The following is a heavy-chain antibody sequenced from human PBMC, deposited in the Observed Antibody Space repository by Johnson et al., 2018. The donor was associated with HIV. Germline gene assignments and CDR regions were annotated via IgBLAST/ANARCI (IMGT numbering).Heavy chain of an antibody. V-gene: IGHV3-66*01. Sequence: VQLVESGGGLVQPGGSLRLSCAASGFTFSSYAMSWVRQAPGKGLEWVSVIYSGGNTYYTYSVKGRFTISRDNSDNTMYLQMNSLRDEDTAVYYCARAPHDAFDVWGQGTMVTVSS. CDR1: GFTFSSYA. J-gene: IGHJ3*01. CDR3: ARAPHDAFDV. CDR2: IYSGGNT.